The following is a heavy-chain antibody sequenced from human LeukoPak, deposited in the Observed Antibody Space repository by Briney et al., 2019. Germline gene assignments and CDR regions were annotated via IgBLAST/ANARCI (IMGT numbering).Heavy chain of an antibody. Sequence: PGGFLRLSCVASGFRFSGSSMIWVRQAPGKGLEWVANMREDGSNEYYADSVKGRFTVTRDNGKNSLYLQMNSLRAEDTAVYYCARDWYGAKDFWGQGTPVTVSP. D-gene: IGHD6-13*01. J-gene: IGHJ1*01. CDR3: ARDWYGAKDF. V-gene: IGHV3-7*01. CDR1: GFRFSGSS. CDR2: MREDGSNE.